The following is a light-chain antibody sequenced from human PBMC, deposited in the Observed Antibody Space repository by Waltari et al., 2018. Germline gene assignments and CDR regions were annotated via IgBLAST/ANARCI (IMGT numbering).Light chain of an antibody. CDR2: EAT. V-gene: IGLV2-23*01. J-gene: IGLJ1*01. CDR1: SSDFGTYNL. Sequence: QSALTQPASVSGSPGQSLAVSCTGSSSDFGTYNLVSWYQQHPGKAPKLIIYEATKRPSGVSNRFSGSKSGNMASLTISGLQAEDEAEYYCCSFAGRSTWVFGTGTKVTVL. CDR3: CSFAGRSTWV.